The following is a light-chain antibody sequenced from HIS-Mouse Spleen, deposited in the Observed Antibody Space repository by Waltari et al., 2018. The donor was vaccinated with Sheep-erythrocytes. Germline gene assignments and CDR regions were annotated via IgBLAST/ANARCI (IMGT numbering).Light chain of an antibody. V-gene: IGKV1D-13*01. J-gene: IGKJ1*01. CDR1: QGISSA. Sequence: AIQLTQSPSSLSASVGDRVTITCRASQGISSAFAWYQQKPGKAPKLLFYDASSLESGVPARFSGSGSGTDVTLTISSLQPEDFATYYCQQFNNYPRTFGQGTKVEIK. CDR2: DAS. CDR3: QQFNNYPRT.